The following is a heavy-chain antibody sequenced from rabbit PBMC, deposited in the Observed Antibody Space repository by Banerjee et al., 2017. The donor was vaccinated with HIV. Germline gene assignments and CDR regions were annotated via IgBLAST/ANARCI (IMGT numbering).Heavy chain of an antibody. J-gene: IGHJ4*01. V-gene: IGHV1S40*01. CDR2: IYSGSTGTT. Sequence: QSLEESGGDLVKPGASLTLTCTASGISFSSSYYMSWVRQAPGKGLEWIACIYSGSTGTTYYASWANGRFTISKTSSTTVTLQMTSLTAADTATYFCARDLTGVTGWNFNLWGQGTLVTVS. D-gene: IGHD7-1*01. CDR1: GISFSSSYY. CDR3: ARDLTGVTGWNFNL.